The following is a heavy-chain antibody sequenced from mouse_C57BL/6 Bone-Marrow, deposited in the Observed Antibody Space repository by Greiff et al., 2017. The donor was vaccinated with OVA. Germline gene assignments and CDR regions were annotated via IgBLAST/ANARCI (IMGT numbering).Heavy chain of an antibody. J-gene: IGHJ1*03. CDR3: ARDGNYLYWYFDG. D-gene: IGHD2-1*01. CDR2: IYPRSGNT. V-gene: IGHV1-81*01. CDR1: GYTFTSYG. Sequence: QVQLKQSGAELARPGASVKLSCKASGYTFTSYGISWVKQRTGQGLEWIGEIYPRSGNTYYNEKFKGKATLTADKSSSTAYMELRSLTSEDSAVYFCARDGNYLYWYFDGWGTGTTVTVSS.